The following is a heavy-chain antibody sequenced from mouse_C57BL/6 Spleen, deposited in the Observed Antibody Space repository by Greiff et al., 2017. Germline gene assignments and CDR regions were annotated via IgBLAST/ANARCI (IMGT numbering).Heavy chain of an antibody. CDR1: GYTFTSYW. V-gene: IGHV1-50*01. Sequence: QVQLQQPGAELVKPGASVKLSCKASGYTFTSYWMQWVKQRPGQGLEWIGEIDPSDSYTNYNQKFTGKATLTVDTSSSTAYMQLSSLTSEDSAVYYCAKELGRGWFAYWGQGTLVTVSA. CDR3: AKELGRGWFAY. CDR2: IDPSDSYT. J-gene: IGHJ3*01. D-gene: IGHD4-1*01.